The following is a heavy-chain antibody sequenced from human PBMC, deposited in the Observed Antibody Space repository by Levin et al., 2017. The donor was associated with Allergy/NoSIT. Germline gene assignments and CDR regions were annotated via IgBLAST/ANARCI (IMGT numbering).Heavy chain of an antibody. CDR3: ASQYSASSTWGY. CDR2: IYYSGTT. D-gene: IGHD1-26*01. Sequence: GSLRLSCTVSGGSISTTTYYWGWIRQPPGTGLEWIGSIYYSGTTYYNPSLKSRVTISVDTSKNQFSLKLPSVTAEDTAVYFCASQYSASSTWGYWGQGTLVNVSS. V-gene: IGHV4-39*07. J-gene: IGHJ4*02. CDR1: GGSISTTTYY.